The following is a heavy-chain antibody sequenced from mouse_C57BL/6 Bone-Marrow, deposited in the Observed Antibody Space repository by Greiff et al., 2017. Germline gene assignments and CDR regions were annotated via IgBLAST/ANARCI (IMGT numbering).Heavy chain of an antibody. CDR2: IDPNSGGT. D-gene: IGHD1-1*01. Sequence: VQLQQPGAELVKPGASVKLSCKASGYTFTSYWMHWVKQRPGRGLEWIGRIDPNSGGTKYNEKFKSKATLTVDKPSSTAYMQLSSLTSEDSAVYDCARRTTVVATGAMDYWGQGTSGTVSS. J-gene: IGHJ4*01. CDR3: ARRTTVVATGAMDY. V-gene: IGHV1-72*01. CDR1: GYTFTSYW.